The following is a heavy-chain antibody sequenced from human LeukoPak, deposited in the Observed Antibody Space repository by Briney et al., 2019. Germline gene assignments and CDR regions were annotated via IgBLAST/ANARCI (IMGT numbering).Heavy chain of an antibody. J-gene: IGHJ3*01. CDR1: GGRFKSYG. V-gene: IGHV1-69*06. CDR2: IIPIFDRP. Sequence: ASVKVSCKTIGGRFKSYGFSWVRQAPGQGLEWMGGIIPIFDRPTYAQKFEGRVTITADKSTNTTYMEITSLTSADSAVYYCARDAQWELRAFDVWGRGTMVTISS. CDR3: ARDAQWELRAFDV. D-gene: IGHD1-26*01.